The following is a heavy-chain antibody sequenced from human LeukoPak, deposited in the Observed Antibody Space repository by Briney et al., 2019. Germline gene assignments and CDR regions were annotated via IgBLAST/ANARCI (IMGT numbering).Heavy chain of an antibody. CDR3: ARAPLRLRAYYFDY. V-gene: IGHV4-34*01. J-gene: IGHJ4*02. Sequence: SETLSLTCAVYGGSFSGYYWSWIRQPPGKGLEWIGEINHSGSTNYNPSLKSRVTISVDTSKNQFSLKLSSVTAADTAVYYCARAPLRLRAYYFDYWGQGTLVTVSS. CDR2: INHSGST. D-gene: IGHD4-17*01. CDR1: GGSFSGYY.